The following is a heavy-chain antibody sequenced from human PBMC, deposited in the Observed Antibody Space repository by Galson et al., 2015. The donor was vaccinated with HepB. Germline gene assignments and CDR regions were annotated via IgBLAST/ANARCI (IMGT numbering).Heavy chain of an antibody. D-gene: IGHD1-26*01. CDR3: ASSWYSGSYHYYYYMDV. CDR1: GSTFTSYY. J-gene: IGHJ6*03. CDR2: INPSGGST. Sequence: SVKVSCKASGSTFTSYYMHWVRQAPGQGLEWMGIINPSGGSTSYAQKFQGRVTMTRDTSTSTVYMELSSLRSEDTAVYYCASSWYSGSYHYYYYMDVWGKGTTVTVSS. V-gene: IGHV1-46*03.